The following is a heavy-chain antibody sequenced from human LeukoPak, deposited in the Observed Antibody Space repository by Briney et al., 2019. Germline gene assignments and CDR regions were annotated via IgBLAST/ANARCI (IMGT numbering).Heavy chain of an antibody. CDR3: AGAHCGGDCYSAPFDY. D-gene: IGHD2-21*02. CDR1: GVYISSGGYS. J-gene: IGHJ4*02. Sequence: SETLSLTCAVSGVYISSGGYSWSWIRQPPGAGLEWIGNICHSRHTYYNPSFKSRVTISVDRSKNQFSLKLSSVTAADTAVYYCAGAHCGGDCYSAPFDYWGQGTLVTVSS. CDR2: ICHSRHT. V-gene: IGHV4-30-2*01.